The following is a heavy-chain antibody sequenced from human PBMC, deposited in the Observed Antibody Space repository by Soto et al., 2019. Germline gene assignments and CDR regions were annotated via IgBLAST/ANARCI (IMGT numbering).Heavy chain of an antibody. J-gene: IGHJ3*02. D-gene: IGHD6-13*01. CDR3: ARHDSSGAAAGWGFDAFDI. CDR1: GYSFTSYW. V-gene: IGHV5-51*01. Sequence: SGESLKISCKGSGYSFTSYWIGWVRQMPGKGLEWMGIIYPGDSDTRYSPSFQGQVTISADKSISTAYLQWSSLKASDTAMYYCARHDSSGAAAGWGFDAFDIWGQGTMVTVSS. CDR2: IYPGDSDT.